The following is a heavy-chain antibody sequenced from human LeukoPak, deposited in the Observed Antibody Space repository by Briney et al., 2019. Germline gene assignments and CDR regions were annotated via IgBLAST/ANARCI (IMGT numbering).Heavy chain of an antibody. D-gene: IGHD5-12*01. J-gene: IGHJ4*02. V-gene: IGHV1-2*02. CDR1: GYTFTGYY. CDR2: INPNSGGT. Sequence: ASVKVSCKASGYTFTGYYMHWARQAPGQGLEWMGWINPNSGGTNYAQKFQGRVTMTRDTSISTAYMELSRLRSDDTAVYYCARVAVRRGLFDYWGQGTLVTVSS. CDR3: ARVAVRRGLFDY.